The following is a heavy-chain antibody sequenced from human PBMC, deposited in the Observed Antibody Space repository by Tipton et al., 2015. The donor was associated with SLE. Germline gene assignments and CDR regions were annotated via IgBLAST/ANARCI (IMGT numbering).Heavy chain of an antibody. CDR2: ISSSGSTI. D-gene: IGHD1-14*01. Sequence: SLRLSCAASGFTFSSYEMNWVRQAPGKGLEWVSYISSSGSTIYYADSVKGRFTISRDNAKNSLYLQMNSLRAEDTAVYYCATHPDGYYLDYWGQGTLVTVSS. CDR3: ATHPDGYYLDY. V-gene: IGHV3-48*03. CDR1: GFTFSSYE. J-gene: IGHJ4*02.